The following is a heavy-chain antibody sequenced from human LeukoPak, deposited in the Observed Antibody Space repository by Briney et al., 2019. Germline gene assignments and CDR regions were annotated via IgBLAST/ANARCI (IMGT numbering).Heavy chain of an antibody. CDR1: GGSISSGGYY. CDR3: ARDSDPGEDYYYYYMDV. J-gene: IGHJ6*03. CDR2: IYYSGST. Sequence: PSETLSLTCTVSGGSISSGGYYWSWIRQHPGKGLEWIGCIYYSGSTYYNPSLKSRVTISVDTSKNQFSLKLSSVTAADTAVYYCARDSDPGEDYYYYYMDVWGKGTTVTVSS. D-gene: IGHD3-16*01. V-gene: IGHV4-31*03.